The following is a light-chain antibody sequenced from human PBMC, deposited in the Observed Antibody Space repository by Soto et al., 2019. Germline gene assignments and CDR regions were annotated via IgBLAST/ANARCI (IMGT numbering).Light chain of an antibody. V-gene: IGLV1-40*03. CDR3: QSYDSSLSGLV. J-gene: IGLJ3*02. Sequence: QAVVTQTPSVSGAPGQSVTMSCGGSNSNIGAGYDVHWYKQVPGTAPKLLIYGNVNRPAGVLDRFSGSKSGASASLAITELQAEDEADYYCQSYDSSLSGLVFGGGTKLTVL. CDR2: GNV. CDR1: NSNIGAGYD.